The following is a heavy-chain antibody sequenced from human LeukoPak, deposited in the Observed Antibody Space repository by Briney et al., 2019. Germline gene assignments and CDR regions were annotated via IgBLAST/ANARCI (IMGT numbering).Heavy chain of an antibody. V-gene: IGHV3-74*01. D-gene: IGHD3-3*01. J-gene: IGHJ4*02. CDR1: GFTFSSYW. CDR3: ARELGVDNFWSGYSPHDY. Sequence: GGSLRLSCAASGFTFSSYWMHWVRQAPGKGLVWVSRINSDGSSTTYADSVKGRFTISRDNDKNTLYLQMNSLRAEDTALYFCARELGVDNFWSGYSPHDYWGQGTLVTVSS. CDR2: INSDGSST.